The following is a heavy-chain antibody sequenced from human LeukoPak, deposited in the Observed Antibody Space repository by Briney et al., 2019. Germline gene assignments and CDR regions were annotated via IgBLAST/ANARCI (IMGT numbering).Heavy chain of an antibody. V-gene: IGHV3-21*01. CDR3: ARAHNWKYGSFDF. CDR1: GFTFSSYE. CDR2: ISSSSSYI. Sequence: GGSLRLSCAASGFTFSSYEMNWVRQAPGKGLEWVSCISSSSSYIYYADSVKGRFTISRDNAKNSLYLQMNSLRAEDTAVDYCARAHNWKYGSFDFWGQGTLVTVSS. D-gene: IGHD1-7*01. J-gene: IGHJ4*02.